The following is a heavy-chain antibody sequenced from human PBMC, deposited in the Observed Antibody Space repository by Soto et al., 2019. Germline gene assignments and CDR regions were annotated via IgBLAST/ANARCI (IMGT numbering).Heavy chain of an antibody. V-gene: IGHV1-18*01. J-gene: IGHJ6*02. CDR1: GYTFTSYG. CDR3: ARDYEGGYYYYGMDV. Sequence: CASVKVSCKASGYTFTSYGISWVRQAPGQGLEWMGWISAYNGNTNYAQKLQGRVTMTTDTSTSTDYMELRSLRSDDTAVYYCARDYEGGYYYYGMDVWGQGTTVTVSS. D-gene: IGHD2-15*01. CDR2: ISAYNGNT.